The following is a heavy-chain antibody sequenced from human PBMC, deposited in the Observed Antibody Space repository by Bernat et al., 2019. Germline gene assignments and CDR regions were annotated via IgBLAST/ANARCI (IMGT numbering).Heavy chain of an antibody. V-gene: IGHV3-53*02. CDR1: GFTVSSNY. Sequence: EVQLVETGGGLIQPGGSLRLSCAASGFTVSSNYMSWVRQAPGKGLEWVSVIYSGGSTYYADAEKGRITISRDNSKNTLYLRRNSLRAEDTAVYYCARGAVWYYDSSGYHGPNDYWGQGTLVTVSS. CDR2: IYSGGST. D-gene: IGHD3-22*01. J-gene: IGHJ4*02. CDR3: ARGAVWYYDSSGYHGPNDY.